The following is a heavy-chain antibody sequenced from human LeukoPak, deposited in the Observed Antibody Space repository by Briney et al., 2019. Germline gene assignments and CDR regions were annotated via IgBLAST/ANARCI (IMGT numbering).Heavy chain of an antibody. Sequence: PGGSLRLSCAASGFTFRSYSMNWGRQAAGKGGEWGSSISSSYSDIYYAESLKGRFTISRDKAKKSMYLQMNRVRAEDTAVYYCARDMDSPVEYYYYYMDVCGKGTTVTVSS. D-gene: IGHD3/OR15-3a*01. V-gene: IGHV3-21*01. CDR2: ISSSYSDI. CDR1: GFTFRSYS. J-gene: IGHJ6*03. CDR3: ARDMDSPVEYYYYYMDV.